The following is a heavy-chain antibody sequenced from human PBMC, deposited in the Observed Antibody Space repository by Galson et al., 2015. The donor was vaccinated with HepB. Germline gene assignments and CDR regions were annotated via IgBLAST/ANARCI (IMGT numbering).Heavy chain of an antibody. CDR1: GYTFTSYY. CDR3: ARVSYMGATRFSRWGFDY. Sequence: SVKVSCKASGYTFTSYYMHWVRQAPGQGLEWMGIINPSGGSTSYAQKFQGRVTMTRDTSTSTVYMELSSLRSEDTAVYYCARVSYMGATRFSRWGFDYWGQGTLVTVSS. J-gene: IGHJ4*02. CDR2: INPSGGST. V-gene: IGHV1-46*01. D-gene: IGHD1-26*01.